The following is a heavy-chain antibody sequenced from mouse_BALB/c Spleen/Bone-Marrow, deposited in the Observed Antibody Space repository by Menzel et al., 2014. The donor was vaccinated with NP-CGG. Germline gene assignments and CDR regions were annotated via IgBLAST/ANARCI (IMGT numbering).Heavy chain of an antibody. J-gene: IGHJ2*01. V-gene: IGHV1-69*02. D-gene: IGHD1-1*01. CDR2: IDPSDSYT. CDR3: ARREYYGSSYLYFDY. Sequence: QVQLKHSGAELVKPGASVKLSCKASGYTFTSYWMHWVKQRPGRGLEWIGEIDPSDSYTNYNQKFKGKATLTVDKSSSTAYMQLSSLTSEDSAVYYCARREYYGSSYLYFDYWGQGTTLTVSS. CDR1: GYTFTSYW.